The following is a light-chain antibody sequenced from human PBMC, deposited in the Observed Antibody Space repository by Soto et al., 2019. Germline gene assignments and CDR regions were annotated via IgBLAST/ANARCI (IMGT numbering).Light chain of an antibody. CDR1: QDIKNY. CDR3: QQCDNFPLT. CDR2: YAS. Sequence: DIQMTQSPSSLSASVGDRVTITCQASQDIKNYLNWYRQRPGRAPQLLIYYASNLETGVPSRFSGSGSGTDFSLPISRLQPEDVSTYSFQQCDNFPLTVGAGTKLEIK. J-gene: IGKJ4*01. V-gene: IGKV1-33*01.